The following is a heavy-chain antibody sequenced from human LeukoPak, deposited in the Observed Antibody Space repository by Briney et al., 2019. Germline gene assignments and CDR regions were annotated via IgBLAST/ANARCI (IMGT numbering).Heavy chain of an antibody. Sequence: ASVKVSCKVSGYTLTELSMHWVRQAPGKGLEWMGGFDPEDGETIYAQKFQGRVTMTEDTSTDTAYMELSSLRSEDTAVYYCATGGVRYFDWLSFDYWGQGTLVTVSS. CDR3: ATGGVRYFDWLSFDY. V-gene: IGHV1-24*01. J-gene: IGHJ4*02. CDR1: GYTLTELS. D-gene: IGHD3-9*01. CDR2: FDPEDGET.